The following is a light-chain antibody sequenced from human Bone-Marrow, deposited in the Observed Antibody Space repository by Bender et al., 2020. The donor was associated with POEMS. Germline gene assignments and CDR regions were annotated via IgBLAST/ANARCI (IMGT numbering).Light chain of an antibody. V-gene: IGLV2-8*01. CDR3: SSYAGSNIVV. Sequence: LTQPPSVSVSPGQTASITCSGTSSDVGGYNHVSWYQQYPGEAPKLKVYEVSERPSGVSERFSGSKSGNTASLTVSGLQADDEADYYCSSYAGSNIVVFGGGTKLTVL. CDR1: SSDVGGYNH. CDR2: EVS. J-gene: IGLJ2*01.